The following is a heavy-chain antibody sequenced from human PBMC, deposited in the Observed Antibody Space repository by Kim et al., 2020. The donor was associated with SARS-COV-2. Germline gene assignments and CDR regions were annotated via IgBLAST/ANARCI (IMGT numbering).Heavy chain of an antibody. Sequence: GESLKISCKGSGYSFTSYWIGWVRQMPGKGLEWMGIIYPGDSDTRYSPSFQGQVTISTDKSISTAYLQWSSLKASDTAMYYCARQGVYYYDSKGVDYWGQGTLVTVSS. V-gene: IGHV5-51*01. CDR1: GYSFTSYW. CDR3: ARQGVYYYDSKGVDY. CDR2: IYPGDSDT. J-gene: IGHJ4*02. D-gene: IGHD3-22*01.